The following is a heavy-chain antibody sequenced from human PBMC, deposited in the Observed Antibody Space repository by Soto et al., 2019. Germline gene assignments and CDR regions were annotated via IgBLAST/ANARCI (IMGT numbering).Heavy chain of an antibody. V-gene: IGHV4-59*01. CDR3: ARVLGDWGIYYFYYGMDV. J-gene: IGHJ6*02. CDR1: GPSLNRSS. Sequence: ETLSLTCTDAGPSLNRSSRGCTPHPPGTEPDWIGYVYYAGATNYNPSLESPVKLSPDTSRNKFSLNLRSVPDADTAVYYCARVLGDWGIYYFYYGMDVWGQGTTVTVSS. D-gene: IGHD3-16*01. CDR2: VYYAGAT.